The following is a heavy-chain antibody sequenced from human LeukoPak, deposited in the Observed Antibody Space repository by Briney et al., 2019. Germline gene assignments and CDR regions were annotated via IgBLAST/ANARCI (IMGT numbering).Heavy chain of an antibody. V-gene: IGHV3-23*01. CDR1: GFTFSSYA. D-gene: IGHD3-10*01. CDR2: ISGSGGST. Sequence: GGSLRLSCAASGFTFSSYAMSWVRQAPGKGLEWVSAISGSGGSTYYADSVKGRFTISRDNSKNTLYLQMNSLRAEDTAVYYCAKDQALWFGEPPTDYWGQGTLVTVSS. J-gene: IGHJ4*02. CDR3: AKDQALWFGEPPTDY.